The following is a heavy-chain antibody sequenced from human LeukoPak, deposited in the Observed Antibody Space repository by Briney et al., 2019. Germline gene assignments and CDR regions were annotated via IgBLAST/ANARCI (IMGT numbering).Heavy chain of an antibody. Sequence: SETLSLTCTVSGGSINNHYWSWIRQPAGKGLEWIGRIYISGSTNYNPSLKSRVTMSVDTSKNQFSLRLSSVTAADTAVYYCARESPQWLVSYYFDYWGQGTLVTVSS. CDR2: IYISGST. J-gene: IGHJ4*02. CDR3: ARESPQWLVSYYFDY. D-gene: IGHD6-19*01. CDR1: GGSINNHY. V-gene: IGHV4-4*07.